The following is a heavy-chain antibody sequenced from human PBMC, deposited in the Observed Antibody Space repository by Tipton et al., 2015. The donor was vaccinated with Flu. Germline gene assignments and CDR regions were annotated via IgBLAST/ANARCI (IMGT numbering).Heavy chain of an antibody. V-gene: IGHV3-7*01. Sequence: SLRLSCAASGLTFSSSWMSWVRQAPGKGLEWVANIKEDGREKYYVDSVKGRFTISRDNAKNSLYLQMNSLRAEDTAVYYCASDRRGKDYWGQGTLVTVSS. D-gene: IGHD3-10*01. J-gene: IGHJ4*02. CDR1: GLTFSSSW. CDR2: IKEDGREK. CDR3: ASDRRGKDY.